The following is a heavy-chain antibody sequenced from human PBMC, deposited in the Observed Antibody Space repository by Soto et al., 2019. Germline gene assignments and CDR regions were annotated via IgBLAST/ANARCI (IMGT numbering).Heavy chain of an antibody. J-gene: IGHJ5*02. V-gene: IGHV3-48*01. Sequence: GGSLRLSCAASGFTLSSYSMNWVRQAPGKGLEWVSYIGTSSRTIYYADSVKGRFTISRDSAKNSLYLQMNSLRAEDTAVYYGARDIVATPNWFDPWGQGTLVTVSS. D-gene: IGHD5-12*01. CDR3: ARDIVATPNWFDP. CDR2: IGTSSRTI. CDR1: GFTLSSYS.